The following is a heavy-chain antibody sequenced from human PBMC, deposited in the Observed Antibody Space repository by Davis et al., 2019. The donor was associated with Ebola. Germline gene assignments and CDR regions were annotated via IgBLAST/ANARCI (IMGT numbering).Heavy chain of an antibody. Sequence: ASVKVSCKASGYTFTTYYMVWVRQAPGQGLEWMGIINPSDGDTRYAQKFQGRVTMTRDTSTNTVYMDLSSLRSEDTAVYYCARTIYYYDGSAYSDFWGQGTLVTVSS. CDR3: ARTIYYYDGSAYSDF. CDR2: INPSDGDT. J-gene: IGHJ4*02. D-gene: IGHD3-22*01. CDR1: GYTFTTYY. V-gene: IGHV1-46*01.